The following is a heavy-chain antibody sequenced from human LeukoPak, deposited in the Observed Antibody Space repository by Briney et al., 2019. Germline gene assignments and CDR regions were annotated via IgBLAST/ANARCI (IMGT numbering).Heavy chain of an antibody. CDR1: GFTFDDYA. J-gene: IGHJ4*02. V-gene: IGHV3-9*01. CDR2: ISWNSGSI. CDR3: AKDWPAYSSSWYHFDY. Sequence: GGSLRLSCAASGFTFDDYAMHWVRQAPGKGLEWVSGISWNSGSIGYAGSVKGRFTISRDNAKNSLYLQMNSLRAEDTALYYCAKDWPAYSSSWYHFDYWGQGTLVTVSS. D-gene: IGHD6-13*01.